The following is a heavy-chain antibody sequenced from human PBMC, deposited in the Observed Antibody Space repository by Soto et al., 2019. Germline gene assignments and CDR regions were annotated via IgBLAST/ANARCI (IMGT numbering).Heavy chain of an antibody. D-gene: IGHD6-6*01. CDR3: ATESSRSYGMEV. V-gene: IGHV6-1*01. CDR1: GDSESSNSAA. CDR2: TYYRSKWYN. J-gene: IGHJ6*02. Sequence: SQTLSLACAVSGDSESSNSAAWNWIRQSPSRGLEWLGRTYYRSKWYNDYAVSVKSRITINPDTSKNQFSLQLNSVTPEDTAVYYCATESSRSYGMEVWGQGNTVTVSS.